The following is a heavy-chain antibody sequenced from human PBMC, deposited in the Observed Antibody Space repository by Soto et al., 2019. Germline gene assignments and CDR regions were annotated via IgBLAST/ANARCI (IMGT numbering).Heavy chain of an antibody. J-gene: IGHJ6*02. CDR3: AKDGSHLAVAGTSPTSYFYGLAV. CDR2: VSYDGSIK. CDR1: GFTFSVNG. V-gene: IGHV3-30*18. Sequence: QVQLVESGGGVVQPGRSLRLSCAASGFTFSVNGMHWVRQAPGKGLEWVALVSYDGSIKYYADSVKGRFTISRDNSKNTLYLQMNSLRVEDTAVYYCAKDGSHLAVAGTSPTSYFYGLAVWGQGTTVTVSS. D-gene: IGHD6-19*01.